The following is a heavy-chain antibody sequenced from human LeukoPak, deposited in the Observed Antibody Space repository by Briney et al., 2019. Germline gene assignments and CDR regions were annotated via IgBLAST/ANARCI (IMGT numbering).Heavy chain of an antibody. Sequence: GGSLRLSCAASGFTFSSYWMSWVRQAPGKGLEWVANIKQDGSEKYYVDSVKGRFTISRDNAKNSLYLQMNSLRAEDTAVYYCAREPSWDYDSSGYFPDYWGQGTLVTVSS. D-gene: IGHD3-22*01. CDR1: GFTFSSYW. V-gene: IGHV3-7*01. CDR2: IKQDGSEK. CDR3: AREPSWDYDSSGYFPDY. J-gene: IGHJ4*02.